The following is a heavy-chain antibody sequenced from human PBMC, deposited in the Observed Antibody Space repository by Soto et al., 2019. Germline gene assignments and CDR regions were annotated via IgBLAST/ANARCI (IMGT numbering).Heavy chain of an antibody. Sequence: SETLSLTCTVSGDSISSNYWTWIRQPPGKGLEWIGYVYNSGSTNYNPSLKSRVTISGDTAKNQFSLKVNSMTAADTAVYYCARYRREAVAGYTLDNWGQGILVTVSS. CDR2: VYNSGST. D-gene: IGHD6-13*01. CDR1: GDSISSNY. V-gene: IGHV4-59*01. J-gene: IGHJ4*02. CDR3: ARYRREAVAGYTLDN.